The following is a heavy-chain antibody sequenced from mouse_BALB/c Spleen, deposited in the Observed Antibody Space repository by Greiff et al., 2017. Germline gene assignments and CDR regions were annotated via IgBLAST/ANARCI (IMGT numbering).Heavy chain of an antibody. D-gene: IGHD2-12*01. CDR3: AREGCYLAY. CDR1: GFSFSSFG. J-gene: IGHJ3*01. Sequence: EVQLVESGGGLVQPGGSLKLSCAVSGFSFSSFGMHWVRQAPEKGLEWVAYISSGSSTIYYADTVTGRFTISSDKPKNTLFLQMTSLRAEDTSVCYCAREGCYLAYWGQGTLVTVSA. CDR2: ISSGSSTI. V-gene: IGHV5-17*02.